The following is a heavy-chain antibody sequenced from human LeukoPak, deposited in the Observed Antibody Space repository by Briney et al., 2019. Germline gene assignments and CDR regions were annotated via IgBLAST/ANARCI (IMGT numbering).Heavy chain of an antibody. Sequence: PGGSLRLSCAASGFTFSSYAMSWVRQAPGKGLEWVSAISSSGGSTYYADSVKGRFTISRDNSRNTLYLQMNSLRAEDTAVYYCAKPFGVVIQGGAFDIWGQGTMVTVSS. CDR3: AKPFGVVIQGGAFDI. J-gene: IGHJ3*02. CDR2: ISSSGGST. D-gene: IGHD3-3*01. CDR1: GFTFSSYA. V-gene: IGHV3-23*01.